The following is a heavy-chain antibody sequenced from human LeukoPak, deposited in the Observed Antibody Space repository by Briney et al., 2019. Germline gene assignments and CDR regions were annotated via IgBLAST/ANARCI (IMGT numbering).Heavy chain of an antibody. CDR1: GFTVSNNY. V-gene: IGHV3-53*01. CDR3: VRDRYYYDSSGYYDAFDT. Sequence: GGSLRLSCAASGFTVSNNYMTWVRQAPGKGLEGVSVIYSDGSTFYADSVKGRCSISRDSSKNTLYLQLNSLRAEDTALYYCVRDRYYYDSSGYYDAFDTWGQGTMVTVSS. CDR2: IYSDGST. J-gene: IGHJ3*02. D-gene: IGHD3-22*01.